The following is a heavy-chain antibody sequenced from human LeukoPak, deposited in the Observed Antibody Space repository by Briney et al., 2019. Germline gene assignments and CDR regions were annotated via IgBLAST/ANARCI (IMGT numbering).Heavy chain of an antibody. V-gene: IGHV1-46*01. J-gene: IGHJ6*02. CDR1: GYSFTTYY. D-gene: IGHD3-10*01. CDR2: INPRGGST. CDR3: ARDPPYYYGSIGGMDV. Sequence: ASVKVSCKASGYSFTTYYIHWVRQAPGQGLEWMGMINPRGGSTSYAQKFQGRVTMTRDTSTSTVYMELSSLRSEDTAVYYCARDPPYYYGSIGGMDVWGQGTTVTVSS.